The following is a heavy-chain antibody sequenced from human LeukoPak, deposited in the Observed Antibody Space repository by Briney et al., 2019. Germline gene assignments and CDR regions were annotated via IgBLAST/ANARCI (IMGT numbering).Heavy chain of an antibody. CDR2: IHQSGIT. V-gene: IGHV4-30-2*01. J-gene: IGHJ5*02. CDR3: ARDLEYCSTTSCFT. Sequence: SETLSLTCNVSGDSINSGGFYWNWIRQPPGKGLEWIAYIHQSGITVSNPSLKSRLTLLLDASKNQFSLRLTSVTVADTAVYYCARDLEYCSTTSCFTWGQGTLVTVSS. D-gene: IGHD2-2*01. CDR1: GDSINSGGFY.